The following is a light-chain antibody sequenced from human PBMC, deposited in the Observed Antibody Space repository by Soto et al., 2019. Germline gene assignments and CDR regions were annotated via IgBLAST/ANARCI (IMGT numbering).Light chain of an antibody. CDR3: QHYNNWPPIT. V-gene: IGKV3-15*01. CDR2: GAS. Sequence: ETVMTQSPATLSVSPGERATLSCWASQSVNSNLAWYQQKLGQAPRVLIYGASTRATGIPARFSGSGSETEFILTISSLQSEDSATYYCQHYNNWPPITFGQGTRLEIK. CDR1: QSVNSN. J-gene: IGKJ5*01.